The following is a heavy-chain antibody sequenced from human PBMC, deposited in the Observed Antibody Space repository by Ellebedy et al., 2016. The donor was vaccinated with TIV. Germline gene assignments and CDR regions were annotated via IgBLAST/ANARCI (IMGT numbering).Heavy chain of an antibody. CDR1: GYTFTSYD. CDR3: ARDNAVADVDY. CDR2: MNPNSGNT. D-gene: IGHD6-19*01. V-gene: IGHV1-8*01. J-gene: IGHJ4*02. Sequence: ASVKVSXXASGYTFTSYDINWVRQATGQGLEWMGWMNPNSGNTGYAQKFQGRVTMTRNTSISTAYVELSSLRSEDTAVYYCARDNAVADVDYWGQGTLVTVSS.